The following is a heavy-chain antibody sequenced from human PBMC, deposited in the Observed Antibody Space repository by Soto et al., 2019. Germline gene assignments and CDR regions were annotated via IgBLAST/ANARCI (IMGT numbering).Heavy chain of an antibody. J-gene: IGHJ4*02. V-gene: IGHV2-5*02. Sequence: QITLKESGPTLVRPTQTLTLTCSFSGFSLKTIGVSVGWIRQPPGKALEWLALTYWDDDHRSSPSLKTRLTVTKATSKNQVVLAMANMDPVDTATYYCARSASENFWSGPFDYWGPGIVVTVSS. CDR3: ARSASENFWSGPFDY. CDR2: TYWDDDH. CDR1: GFSLKTIGVS. D-gene: IGHD3-3*01.